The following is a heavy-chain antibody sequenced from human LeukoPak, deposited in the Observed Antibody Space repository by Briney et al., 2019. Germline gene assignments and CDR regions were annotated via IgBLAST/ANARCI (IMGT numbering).Heavy chain of an antibody. CDR1: GASISSYY. CDR2: IYYSGST. J-gene: IGHJ4*02. Sequence: SETLSLTCSVSGASISSYYWSWIRQPPGKGLEWIGYIYYSGSTNYNPSLKSRVTMSVDTSKNQFSLNLNSVTATDTAVYYCARHWVGTELTTSYPFDHWGQGTLVTVSS. D-gene: IGHD4-11*01. CDR3: ARHWVGTELTTSYPFDH. V-gene: IGHV4-59*08.